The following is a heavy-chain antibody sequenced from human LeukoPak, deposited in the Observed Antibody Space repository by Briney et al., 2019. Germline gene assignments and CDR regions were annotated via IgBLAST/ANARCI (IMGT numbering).Heavy chain of an antibody. CDR3: AKGRCSSTSCPVDY. V-gene: IGHV3-9*01. CDR1: GFTFDDYA. Sequence: PGGSLRLSCAASGFTFDDYAMHWVRQAPGKGLEWVSGISWNSGSIGYADSVKGRFTISRDNAKNPLYLQMNSLRAEDTALYYCAKGRCSSTSCPVDYWGQGTLVTVSS. D-gene: IGHD2-2*01. CDR2: ISWNSGSI. J-gene: IGHJ4*02.